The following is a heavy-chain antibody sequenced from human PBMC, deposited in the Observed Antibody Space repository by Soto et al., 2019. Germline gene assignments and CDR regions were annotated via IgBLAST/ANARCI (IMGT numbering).Heavy chain of an antibody. CDR3: ARSIIAVARTKRFAP. J-gene: IGHJ5*02. V-gene: IGHV4-4*02. D-gene: IGHD6-19*01. Sequence: SETLCLTCAVSGGSISSSNWWGWVRQPPGKGLEWIGEIYHSGSTNYNPSLKSRVTISVDKSKNQFSLKLSSVTAADTAVYYCARSIIAVARTKRFAPSGQRTLVTVYS. CDR1: GGSISSSNW. CDR2: IYHSGST.